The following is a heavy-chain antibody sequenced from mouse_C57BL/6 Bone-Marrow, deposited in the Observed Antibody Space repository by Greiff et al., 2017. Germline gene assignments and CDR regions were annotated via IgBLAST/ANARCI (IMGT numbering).Heavy chain of an antibody. J-gene: IGHJ2*01. D-gene: IGHD1-1*01. Sequence: VKLVESGPELVKPGASVKISCKASGYAFSSSWMNWVKQRPGKGLEWIGRIYPGDGDTNYNGKFKGKATLTADKSSSTAYMQLSSLTSEDSAVYFCARGPKFITTVVATLDFDYWGQGTTLTVSS. CDR2: IYPGDGDT. CDR1: GYAFSSSW. V-gene: IGHV1-82*01. CDR3: ARGPKFITTVVATLDFDY.